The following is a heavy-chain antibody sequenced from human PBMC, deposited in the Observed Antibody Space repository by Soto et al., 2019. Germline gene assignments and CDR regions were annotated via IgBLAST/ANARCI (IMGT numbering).Heavy chain of an antibody. CDR1: GGSISTDSYY. CDR2: IYYSGSI. V-gene: IGHV4-31*03. J-gene: IGHJ6*02. Sequence: QVQLQESGPGLVKPSQTLSLTCTVSGGSISTDSYYWSWIRQYPGKGLEWIGYIYYSGSIYHNPSLKSRVTISVDTSKNQFSLKLSSVTAADTAVYYCARDCQVWGQGTTVTVSS. CDR3: ARDCQV.